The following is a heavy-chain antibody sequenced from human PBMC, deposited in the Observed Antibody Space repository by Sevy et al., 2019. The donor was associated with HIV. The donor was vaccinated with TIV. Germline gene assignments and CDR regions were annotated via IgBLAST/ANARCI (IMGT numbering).Heavy chain of an antibody. Sequence: GGSLRLSCAASGFTFSTYWMHWVRQAPGKGLGWVSRINTDGRTTTYANSLKSRFTNSADNAKNTLYMEMNSLGAEDTALYYCAREPSESRDYWGQGTLVTVSS. V-gene: IGHV3-74*01. D-gene: IGHD3-3*01. J-gene: IGHJ4*02. CDR3: AREPSESRDY. CDR1: GFTFSTYW. CDR2: INTDGRTT.